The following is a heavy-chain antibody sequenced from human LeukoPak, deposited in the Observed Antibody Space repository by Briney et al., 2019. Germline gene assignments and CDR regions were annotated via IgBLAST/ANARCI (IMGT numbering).Heavy chain of an antibody. V-gene: IGHV3-74*01. CDR3: ARISVVPAAGFDY. CDR1: GFTFSSYW. Sequence: GGSLRLSCAASGFTFSSYWMHWVRQAPGKGLVWVSRINSDGSSTSYADSVKGRFTISRDNAKNSLYLQMNSLRAEDTAVYYCARISVVPAAGFDYWGQGTLVTVSS. CDR2: INSDGSST. D-gene: IGHD2-2*01. J-gene: IGHJ4*02.